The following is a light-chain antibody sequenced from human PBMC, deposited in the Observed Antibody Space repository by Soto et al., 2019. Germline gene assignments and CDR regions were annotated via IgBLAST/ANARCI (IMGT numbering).Light chain of an antibody. J-gene: IGKJ5*01. CDR3: MQALEIPIT. CDR2: LGS. CDR1: QSLLHTNGDNY. Sequence: EIVMTQSPLSLPVTPGEPASLSCRTSQSLLHTNGDNYLDWFLQKPGQSPQLRIYLGSNRASGVPDRFSGSGSGTDCTLKISRVVTEDVGVYYYMQALEIPITFGQGTRLEIK. V-gene: IGKV2-28*01.